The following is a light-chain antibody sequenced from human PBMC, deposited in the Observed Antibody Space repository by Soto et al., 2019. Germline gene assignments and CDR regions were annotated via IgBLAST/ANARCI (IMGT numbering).Light chain of an antibody. CDR3: QQSRNWPLT. Sequence: EIVLTQSPATLSLSPGERATLSCRVSQSVSSNLAWYQQKPGQAPRLLIYDASNRATGIPVRFSGSGSGTDFTLTISSLEPEDFAVYYCQQSRNWPLTFGGGTKVEIK. J-gene: IGKJ4*01. CDR2: DAS. V-gene: IGKV3-11*01. CDR1: QSVSSN.